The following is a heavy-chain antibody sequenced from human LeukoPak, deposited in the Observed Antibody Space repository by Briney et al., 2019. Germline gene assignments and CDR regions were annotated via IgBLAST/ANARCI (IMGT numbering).Heavy chain of an antibody. Sequence: GASVKVCCKASGGTFSSYAISWVRQAPGQGLEWMGGIIPIFGTANYAQKFQGRVTITADKSTSTAYMELSSLRSEDTAVYYCATVPLGYCSGGSCYDFDYWGQGTLVTVSS. D-gene: IGHD2-15*01. J-gene: IGHJ4*02. CDR2: IIPIFGTA. CDR1: GGTFSSYA. V-gene: IGHV1-69*06. CDR3: ATVPLGYCSGGSCYDFDY.